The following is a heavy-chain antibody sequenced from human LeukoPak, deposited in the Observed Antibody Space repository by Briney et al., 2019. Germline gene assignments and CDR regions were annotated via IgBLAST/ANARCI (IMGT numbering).Heavy chain of an antibody. D-gene: IGHD1-26*01. CDR2: IIPIFGTA. CDR1: GGTFSSYA. Sequence: SVKVSCKASGGTFSSYAISWVRQAPGQGLEWMGGIIPIFGTANYAQKFQGRVTITTDESTSTAYMELSSLRSEDTAVYYCAREWGYSGSYRGIGAFDIWAQGTMVPVSS. CDR3: AREWGYSGSYRGIGAFDI. V-gene: IGHV1-69*05. J-gene: IGHJ3*02.